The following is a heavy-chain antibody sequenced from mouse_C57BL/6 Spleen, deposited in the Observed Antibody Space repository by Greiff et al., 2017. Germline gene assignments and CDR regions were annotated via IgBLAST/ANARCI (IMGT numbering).Heavy chain of an antibody. CDR3: TKGRGLFDY. CDR2: IDPSGSST. J-gene: IGHJ2*01. V-gene: IGHV1-69*01. D-gene: IGHD1-1*01. CDR1: GYTFTSYW. Sequence: QVHVKQPGAELVMPGASVKLSCKASGYTFTSYWMHWVKQRPGQGLEWIGVIDPSGSSTNYNQKFKGKSTFTVDTSSSTAYKQHSSLTDEDAADYYETKGRGLFDYWGQGTTLTVSS.